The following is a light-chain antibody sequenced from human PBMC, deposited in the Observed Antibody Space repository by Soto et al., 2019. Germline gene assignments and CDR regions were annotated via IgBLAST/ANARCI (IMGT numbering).Light chain of an antibody. CDR2: WAS. Sequence: DIVMTQSPESMAVSLGERATINCKSSQSVLYSSNNKNHLAWYQQKPGQPPKLLIYWASTRESGVPDRFSGSGSGTDFTLTISSLQAEDVAVYYCQQYFRPWTFGQGTKVEIK. CDR3: QQYFRPWT. CDR1: QSVLYSSNNKNH. J-gene: IGKJ1*01. V-gene: IGKV4-1*01.